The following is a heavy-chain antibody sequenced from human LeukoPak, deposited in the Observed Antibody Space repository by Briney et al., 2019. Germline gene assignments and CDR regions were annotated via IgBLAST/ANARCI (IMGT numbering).Heavy chain of an antibody. CDR1: GFTLSSYW. D-gene: IGHD3-10*02. CDR2: FYSDGSRT. CDR3: AELGITMIGGV. Sequence: GGSLRLSCAGSGFTLSSYWMHWVRQAPGKGLVWVSRFYSDGSRTNYADSVKGRFTISGDNAKNTQYLQMNSLRAEDTAVYYCAELGITMIGGVWGKGTTVTISS. V-gene: IGHV3-74*01. J-gene: IGHJ6*04.